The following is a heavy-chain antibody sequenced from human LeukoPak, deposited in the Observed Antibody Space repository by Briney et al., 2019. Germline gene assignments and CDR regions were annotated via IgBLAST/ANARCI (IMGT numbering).Heavy chain of an antibody. CDR3: AKDWDYYGSGSSPVDY. J-gene: IGHJ4*02. CDR1: GFTFSSYA. Sequence: GGSLRLSCAASGFTFSSYAMHWVRQAPGKGLEWVSVISYDGSNKYYADSVKGRFTISRDNSKNTLYLQMNSLRAEDTAVYYCAKDWDYYGSGSSPVDYWGQGTLVTVSS. CDR2: ISYDGSNK. V-gene: IGHV3-30*04. D-gene: IGHD3-10*01.